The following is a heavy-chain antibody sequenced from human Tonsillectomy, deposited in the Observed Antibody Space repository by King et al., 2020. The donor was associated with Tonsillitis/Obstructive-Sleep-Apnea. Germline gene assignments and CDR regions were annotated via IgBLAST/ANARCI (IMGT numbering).Heavy chain of an antibody. Sequence: VQLVESGGGLVQPGGSLRLSCAASGFTFSSYWMHWVRQAPGKGLVWVSRINSDGSSTSYAYSVKGRFTISRDNAKNTLYLQMNSPRAEDTAVYYCATALGYCSSTSCSLSYYMDVWGKGTTVTVSS. CDR1: GFTFSSYW. V-gene: IGHV3-74*01. CDR3: ATALGYCSSTSCSLSYYMDV. D-gene: IGHD2-2*01. CDR2: INSDGSST. J-gene: IGHJ6*03.